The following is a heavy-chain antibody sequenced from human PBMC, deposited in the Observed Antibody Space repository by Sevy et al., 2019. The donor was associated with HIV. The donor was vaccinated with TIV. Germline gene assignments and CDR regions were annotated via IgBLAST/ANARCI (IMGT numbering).Heavy chain of an antibody. CDR2: IKTDGSDT. D-gene: IGHD5-18*01. J-gene: IGHJ4*02. V-gene: IGHV3-74*01. CDR3: VKWGADTAMAAYSTSWYVDS. CDR1: GFTFSSYW. Sequence: GGSLRLSCAASGFTFSSYWMHWVRQAPGKGLVWVSRIKTDGSDTSYADSVKGRFTISRDNSKNTLSLQLNSLRAEDTAIYFCVKWGADTAMAAYSTSWYVDSWGQGTLVTVSS.